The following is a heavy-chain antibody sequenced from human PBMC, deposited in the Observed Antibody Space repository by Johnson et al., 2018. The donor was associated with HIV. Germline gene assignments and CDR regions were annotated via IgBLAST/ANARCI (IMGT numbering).Heavy chain of an antibody. CDR3: ASPKTPTRVVRGAFDI. V-gene: IGHV3-66*01. CDR1: GFIVSSNC. D-gene: IGHD3-10*01. Sequence: EVQLVESGGGLVKPGASLRLSCSGSGFIVSSNCMTWVRQAPGKGLEWVSVIYSGGSTYYADSVKGRFTTSRDNSKNTLYLQMNSLRAEDTAVYYCASPKTPTRVVRGAFDIWGQGTMVTVSS. J-gene: IGHJ3*02. CDR2: IYSGGST.